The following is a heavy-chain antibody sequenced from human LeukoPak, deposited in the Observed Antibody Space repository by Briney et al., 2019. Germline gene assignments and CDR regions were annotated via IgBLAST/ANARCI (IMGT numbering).Heavy chain of an antibody. CDR1: GFTFINYG. J-gene: IGHJ4*02. CDR2: VSGSGGADAGST. D-gene: IGHD6-19*01. Sequence: GGSRRLSCAASGFTFINYGMSWVRQAPGKGLEWVSGVSGSGGADAGSTYYAASVKGRFTISRDNSRNTLYMQMNSLRAEDTAVYYCAKDISSGWPYCFDYWGQGTLVTVSS. V-gene: IGHV3-23*01. CDR3: AKDISSGWPYCFDY.